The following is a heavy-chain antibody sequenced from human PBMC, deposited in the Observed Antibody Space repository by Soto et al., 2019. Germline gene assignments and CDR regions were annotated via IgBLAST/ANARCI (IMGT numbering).Heavy chain of an antibody. CDR1: GYTFTSYY. CDR2: INPKDGGT. J-gene: IGHJ5*02. Sequence: QVQLVQSGAEVKKPGASVTVSCRASGYTFTSYYIHWARQAPGQGLEWMGVINPKDGGTTYAQNVEGRVTMTREMSTSTVYMDLRSLTSEDTGLYYCTRGPNKPGTSWFDPWGQGTLVTVSS. V-gene: IGHV1-46*04. D-gene: IGHD3-10*01. CDR3: TRGPNKPGTSWFDP.